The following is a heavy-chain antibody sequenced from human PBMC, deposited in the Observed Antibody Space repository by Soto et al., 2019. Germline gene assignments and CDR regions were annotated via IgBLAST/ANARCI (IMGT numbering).Heavy chain of an antibody. CDR2: ISYDGSNK. V-gene: IGHV3-30*04. J-gene: IGHJ4*02. CDR1: GFTFSSYA. D-gene: IGHD3-10*01. Sequence: GGSLRLSCAASGFTFSSYAMHWVRQAPGKGLEWVAVISYDGSNKYYADSVKGRFTISRDNSKNTLYLQMNSLRAEDTAVYYCASPSTSTAHLWFGEHYFDYWGQGTLVTVSS. CDR3: ASPSTSTAHLWFGEHYFDY.